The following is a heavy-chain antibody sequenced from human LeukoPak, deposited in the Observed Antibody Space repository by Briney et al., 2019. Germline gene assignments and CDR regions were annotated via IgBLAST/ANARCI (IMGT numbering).Heavy chain of an antibody. J-gene: IGHJ6*02. V-gene: IGHV4-34*01. CDR1: GGSFSGYY. D-gene: IGHD3-9*01. CDR3: ARGLHYNILTGGMDV. Sequence: PSETLSLTCAVFGGSFSGYYWSWIRQSPEKGLEWIGEMSHTGATNYNPSLKSRVTVDTSKKQFSLNLWSVTAADTAVYYCARGLHYNILTGGMDVWGQGTTVIVSS. CDR2: MSHTGAT.